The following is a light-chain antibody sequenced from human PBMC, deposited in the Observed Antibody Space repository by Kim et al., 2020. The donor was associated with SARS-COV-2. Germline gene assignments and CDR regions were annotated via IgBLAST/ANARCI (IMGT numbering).Light chain of an antibody. CDR3: ASHTATGTFI. Sequence: QSALTQPPSVSGSSGQSVTITCTGISSDLHGLNRVSWYRQTPGTVPKLLISEVSNRPSGVPSRFSGTRSGNTASLTISGLQTEDEADFYCASHTATGTFIFGGGTKVTVL. CDR1: SSDLHGLNR. J-gene: IGLJ1*01. CDR2: EVS. V-gene: IGLV2-18*02.